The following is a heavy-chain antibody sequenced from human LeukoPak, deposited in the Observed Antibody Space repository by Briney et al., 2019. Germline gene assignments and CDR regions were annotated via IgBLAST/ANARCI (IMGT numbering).Heavy chain of an antibody. Sequence: GASVKVSCKASGYTFTSYGISWVRQAPGQGLEWMGWISAYNGNTNYAQKLQGRVTMTTDTSTSTAYMELRSLRSDDTAVYYCARSLVVGATINWFDPWGQGTLVTVSS. CDR1: GYTFTSYG. J-gene: IGHJ5*02. CDR3: ARSLVVGATINWFDP. V-gene: IGHV1-18*01. CDR2: ISAYNGNT. D-gene: IGHD1-26*01.